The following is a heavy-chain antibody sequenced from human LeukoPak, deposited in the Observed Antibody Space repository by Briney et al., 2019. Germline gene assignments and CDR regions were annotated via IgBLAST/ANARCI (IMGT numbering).Heavy chain of an antibody. Sequence: PSETLSLTCTVSGGSISNYYWSWIRQPPGKGLEWIGYISYSGSTNYNPSLRSRVTISVDTSKNQFSLKLSSVTAADTAVYYCARGDEYSYAVDYWGQGTLVTVSS. CDR1: GGSISNYY. CDR3: ARGDEYSYAVDY. V-gene: IGHV4-59*01. J-gene: IGHJ4*02. CDR2: ISYSGST. D-gene: IGHD5-18*01.